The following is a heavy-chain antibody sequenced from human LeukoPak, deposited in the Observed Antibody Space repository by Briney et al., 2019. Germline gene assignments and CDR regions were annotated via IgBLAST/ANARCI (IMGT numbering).Heavy chain of an antibody. D-gene: IGHD6-25*01. J-gene: IGHJ6*03. V-gene: IGHV4-59*01. CDR1: GGSISSYY. CDR3: ARGGGLNYYYYYMDV. Sequence: SETLSLTCTVSGGSISSYYWSWIRQPPGKGLEWIGYIYYSGSTNYNPSLKSRVTISVDTSKNQFSLKLSSVTAADTAVYYCARGGGLNYYYYYMDVWGKGTTVTVSS. CDR2: IYYSGST.